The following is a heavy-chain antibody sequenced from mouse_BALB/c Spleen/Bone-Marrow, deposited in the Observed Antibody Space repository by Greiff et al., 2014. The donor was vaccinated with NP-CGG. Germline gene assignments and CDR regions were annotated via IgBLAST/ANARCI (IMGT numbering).Heavy chain of an antibody. J-gene: IGHJ4*01. V-gene: IGHV2-9*02. CDR2: IWADGST. D-gene: IGHD1-2*01. Sequence: QVQLKESGPGLVAPSQSLSITCTVSGFSLTNYGVRWVRQPPGKGLEWLGVIWADGSTNYNSALMSRLSISKDNSKSQVFFKVNSLQTDDTAMYYCARITTATGAMDYWGQGTSVTVSS. CDR3: ARITTATGAMDY. CDR1: GFSLTNYG.